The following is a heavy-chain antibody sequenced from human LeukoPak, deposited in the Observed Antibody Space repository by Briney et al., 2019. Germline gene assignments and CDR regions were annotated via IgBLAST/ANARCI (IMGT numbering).Heavy chain of an antibody. D-gene: IGHD3-3*01. CDR3: AKEGGRDTIFGVVIPPG. J-gene: IGHJ4*02. V-gene: IGHV3-23*01. CDR2: ISGSGGST. CDR1: EFTFSSYS. Sequence: HSGGSLRLSCAASEFTFSSYSMNWVRQAPGKGLEWVSAISGSGGSTYYADSVKGRFTISRDNSKNTLYLQMNSLRAEDTAVYYCAKEGGRDTIFGVVIPPGWGQGTLVTVSS.